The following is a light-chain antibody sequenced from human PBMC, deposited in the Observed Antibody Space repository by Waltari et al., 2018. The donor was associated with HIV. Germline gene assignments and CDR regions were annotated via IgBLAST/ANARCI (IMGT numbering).Light chain of an antibody. J-gene: IGLJ1*01. V-gene: IGLV2-23*02. Sequence: QSALTQPASVSGSPGQSITISCTGTSSDVGTYNLVSWYKQYPGKAPQLMIYEVTKRPSGVSTRFSGSKSGDTASLTISGLQAEDEADYYCCSYAPSSTSDYVFGTGTKVTVL. CDR3: CSYAPSSTSDYV. CDR2: EVT. CDR1: SSDVGTYNL.